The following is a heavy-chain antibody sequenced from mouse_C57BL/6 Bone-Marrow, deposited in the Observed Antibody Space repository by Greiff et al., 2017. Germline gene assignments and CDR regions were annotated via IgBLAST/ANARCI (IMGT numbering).Heavy chain of an antibody. V-gene: IGHV5-12*01. J-gene: IGHJ1*03. Sequence: EVQLQESGGGLVQPGGSLKLSCAASGFTFSDYYMYWVRQTPEKRLEWVAYISNGGGSTYYPDTVKGRFTISRDNAKNTLYLQMSRLKSEDTAMYYCARQTDYDYDDGWYFDVWGTGTTVTVSS. CDR2: ISNGGGST. CDR1: GFTFSDYY. D-gene: IGHD2-4*01. CDR3: ARQTDYDYDDGWYFDV.